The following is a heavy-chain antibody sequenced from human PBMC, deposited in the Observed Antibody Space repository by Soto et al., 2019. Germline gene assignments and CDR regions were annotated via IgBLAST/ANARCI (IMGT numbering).Heavy chain of an antibody. V-gene: IGHV4-59*08. J-gene: IGHJ4*02. CDR1: GGSISSYY. CDR3: ARHNYGSGRTYFDY. CDR2: IYYSGST. D-gene: IGHD3-10*01. Sequence: QVQLQESGPGLVKPSETLSLTCTVSGGSISSYYWSWIRQPPGKGLEWIGYIYYSGSTNYNPSLKSRVTISVDTSKTQCSLKLNSMTAADTAVYYCARHNYGSGRTYFDYWGQGTLVTVSS.